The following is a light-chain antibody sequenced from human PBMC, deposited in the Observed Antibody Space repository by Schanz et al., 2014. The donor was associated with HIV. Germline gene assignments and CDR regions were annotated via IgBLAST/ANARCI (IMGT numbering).Light chain of an antibody. J-gene: IGLJ2*01. V-gene: IGLV2-14*01. CDR3: SSYTSSSTLVV. CDR1: SSDVGSYNR. CDR2: DVS. Sequence: QSALTQPASVSGSPGQSITISCTGTSSDVGSYNRVSWYQQPPGTAPKLMIYDVSNRPSGVSNRFSGSKSGNTASLTISGLQAEDEADYYCSSYTSSSTLVVFGGGTKVTVL.